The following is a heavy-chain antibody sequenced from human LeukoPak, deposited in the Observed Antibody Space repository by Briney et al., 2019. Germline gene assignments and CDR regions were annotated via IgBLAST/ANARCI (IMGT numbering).Heavy chain of an antibody. J-gene: IGHJ5*02. CDR2: IYYSGST. Sequence: SETLSLTCTVSGGSISSYYRSWIRQPPGKGLEWIGYIYYSGSTNYNPSLKSRVTISVDTSKNQFSLKLSSVTAADTAVYYCAKNGQSGFSFDPWGQGTLVTVYS. V-gene: IGHV4-59*01. CDR3: AKNGQSGFSFDP. CDR1: GGSISSYY. D-gene: IGHD1-26*01.